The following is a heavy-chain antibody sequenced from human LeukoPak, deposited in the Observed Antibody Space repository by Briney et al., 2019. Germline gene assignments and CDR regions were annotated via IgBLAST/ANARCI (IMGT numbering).Heavy chain of an antibody. CDR1: GGSISSYY. Sequence: SETLSLTCTVSGGSISSYYWCWIRQPPGKGLEWIGYIYYSGSTNYNPSLKSRVTISVDTSKNQFSLKLSSVTAADTAVYYCARVSTVSLGYFDYWGQGTLVTVSS. CDR2: IYYSGST. V-gene: IGHV4-59*01. J-gene: IGHJ4*02. CDR3: ARVSTVSLGYFDY. D-gene: IGHD3-16*02.